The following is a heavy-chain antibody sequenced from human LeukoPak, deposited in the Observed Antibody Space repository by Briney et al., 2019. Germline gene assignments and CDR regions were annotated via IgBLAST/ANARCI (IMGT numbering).Heavy chain of an antibody. CDR1: GGSISSYY. D-gene: IGHD2-8*01. Sequence: SETLSLTCTVSGGSISSYYWSWIRQPPGKGLEWIGYIYYSGSTNYNPSLKSRVTISVDTSKNQFSLKLSSVTAADTAVYYCARVDGRYCTNGVCARYYYYYYMDVWGKGTTVTVSS. CDR2: IYYSGST. V-gene: IGHV4-59*01. J-gene: IGHJ6*03. CDR3: ARVDGRYCTNGVCARYYYYYYMDV.